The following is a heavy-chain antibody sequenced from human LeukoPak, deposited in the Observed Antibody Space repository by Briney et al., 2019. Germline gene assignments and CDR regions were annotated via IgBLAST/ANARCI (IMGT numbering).Heavy chain of an antibody. V-gene: IGHV5-51*01. CDR3: ARTNYYYGSGSYYNDYGMDV. J-gene: IGHJ6*04. D-gene: IGHD3-10*01. Sequence: GESLKISCKGSGYSFTSYWIGWVRQMPGKGLEWMGIIYPGDSDTRYSPSFQGQVTISVDKFISTAYLQWSSLQASDPAMYYCARTNYYYGSGSYYNDYGMDVWGKGTSVTVSS. CDR2: IYPGDSDT. CDR1: GYSFTSYW.